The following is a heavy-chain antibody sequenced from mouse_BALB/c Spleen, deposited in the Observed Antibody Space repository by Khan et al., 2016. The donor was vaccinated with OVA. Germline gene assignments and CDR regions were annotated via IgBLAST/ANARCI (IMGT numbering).Heavy chain of an antibody. J-gene: IGHJ3*01. CDR2: IWGDGST. Sequence: QVQLKQSGPGLVAPSQSLSITCTASGFSLTGYGVNWVRQPPGKGLEWMGMIWGDGSTDYYSALYSRLSISRDNSKSQVYLRMNSLQTDDTARYYCTRDGLAYWGQGTLVTVSA. CDR3: TRDGLAY. V-gene: IGHV2-6-7*01. CDR1: GFSLTGYG.